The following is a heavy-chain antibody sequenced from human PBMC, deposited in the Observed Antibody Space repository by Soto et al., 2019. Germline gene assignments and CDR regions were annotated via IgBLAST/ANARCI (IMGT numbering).Heavy chain of an antibody. CDR3: ARGYGSGTNWYFDL. J-gene: IGHJ2*01. CDR1: GFTVSSNY. D-gene: IGHD3-10*01. V-gene: IGHV3-53*01. CDR2: IYSGEST. Sequence: EVQLVESGGGLIQPGGSLRLSCAASGFTVSSNYMSWVRQAPGKGLEWVSLIYSGESTYYADSLKGRFTISRDTSKNTLYLQLNSLRADDTAVYYCARGYGSGTNWYFDLWGRGTLVTVSS.